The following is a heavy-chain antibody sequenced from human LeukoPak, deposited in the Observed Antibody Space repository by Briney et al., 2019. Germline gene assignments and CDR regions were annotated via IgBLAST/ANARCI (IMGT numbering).Heavy chain of an antibody. Sequence: SGPTLVKPTQTLTLTCTFSGFSLSTSGVAVGWIRQPPGRALEWLALIYWDDDKRYSPSLKSRLTISKDTSKNQVVLTMTNMDPVDTATYYCAHGIPLDSGYDQPYFDYWGQGTLVTVSS. CDR1: GFSLSTSGVA. CDR2: IYWDDDK. CDR3: AHGIPLDSGYDQPYFDY. D-gene: IGHD5-12*01. J-gene: IGHJ4*02. V-gene: IGHV2-5*02.